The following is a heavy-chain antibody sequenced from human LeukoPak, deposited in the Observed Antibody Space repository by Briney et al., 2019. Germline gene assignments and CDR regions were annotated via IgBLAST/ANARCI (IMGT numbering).Heavy chain of an antibody. Sequence: GRSLRLSCAASGFTFSSYGMHWVRQAPGKGLEWVALISYDGSNNHYADSVKGRFTISRDDSKNTLYLQMNSLRAEDTAVYYCATQHEGYCSGGSCFYYYYGMDVWGQGTTVTVSS. J-gene: IGHJ6*02. CDR3: ATQHEGYCSGGSCFYYYYGMDV. CDR1: GFTFSSYG. D-gene: IGHD2-15*01. CDR2: ISYDGSNN. V-gene: IGHV3-30*03.